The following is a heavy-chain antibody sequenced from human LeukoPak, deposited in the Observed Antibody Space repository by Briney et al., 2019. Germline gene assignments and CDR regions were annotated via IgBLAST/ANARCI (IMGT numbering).Heavy chain of an antibody. CDR3: ARGGWFGELLFDY. J-gene: IGHJ4*02. CDR1: GFTFYDYV. Sequence: GSLRLSSAAPGFTFYDYVMSWVRHAPGKGLERVSGINWNGGSTGYADSVKGRFTISRDNAKNSLYLQMNSLRAEDTALYYCARGGWFGELLFDYWGQGTLVTVSS. CDR2: INWNGGST. V-gene: IGHV3-20*03. D-gene: IGHD3-10*01.